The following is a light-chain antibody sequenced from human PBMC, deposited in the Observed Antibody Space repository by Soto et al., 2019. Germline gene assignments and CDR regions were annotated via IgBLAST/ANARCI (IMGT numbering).Light chain of an antibody. CDR2: AAS. CDR3: QQLNSYPLT. CDR1: QGISTY. J-gene: IGKJ4*01. Sequence: IQLTQSPSSLAASVGDRVTITCRASQGISTYLGWYQQRPGKAPKLLIYAASTFQSGVSSRFSGSGSGTDFTLTISSLHPEDFATYYCQQLNSYPLTFGGGTKVEIK. V-gene: IGKV1-9*01.